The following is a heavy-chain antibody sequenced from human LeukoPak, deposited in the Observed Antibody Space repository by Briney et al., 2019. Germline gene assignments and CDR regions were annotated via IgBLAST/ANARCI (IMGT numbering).Heavy chain of an antibody. D-gene: IGHD4-17*01. CDR1: GFTFSTYT. J-gene: IGHJ4*02. CDR2: ISSDSNYI. V-gene: IGHV3-21*01. CDR3: ASDLRYPAN. Sequence: SGGSLRLSCAASGFTFSTYTMNWVRQAPGKGLEWVSSISSDSNYIYYADSVKGRFTISRDNAKNSLFLQMNSLRAEDTSVYYCASDLRYPANWGQGTLVTVSS.